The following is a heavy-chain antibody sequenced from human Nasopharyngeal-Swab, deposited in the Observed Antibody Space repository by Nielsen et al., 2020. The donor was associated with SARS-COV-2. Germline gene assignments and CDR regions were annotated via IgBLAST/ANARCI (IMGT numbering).Heavy chain of an antibody. CDR3: GKAVAGTVDY. CDR2: IKSKTDGGTT. D-gene: IGHD6-19*01. Sequence: GESLKISCAASGFTLSNAWMSWVRQAPGKGLEWVGRIKSKTDGGTTDYAAPVKGRFTISRDDSKNTLYLQMNSLKTEDTAVYYCGKAVAGTVDYWGQGTLVTVSS. CDR1: GFTLSNAW. V-gene: IGHV3-15*01. J-gene: IGHJ4*02.